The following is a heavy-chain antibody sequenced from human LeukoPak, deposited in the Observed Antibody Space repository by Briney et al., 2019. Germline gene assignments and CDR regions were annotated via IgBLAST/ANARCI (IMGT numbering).Heavy chain of an antibody. Sequence: GRSLRLSCAASEFTFSSYAMHWVRQAPGKGLEWVAVISHDGSNKYYADSVKGRFTISRDNSKNTLDLQMNSLRAEDTAVYYCAKDDAWLRYQYWGQGTLVTVSS. J-gene: IGHJ4*02. CDR2: ISHDGSNK. CDR3: AKDDAWLRYQY. D-gene: IGHD3-9*01. V-gene: IGHV3-30*04. CDR1: EFTFSSYA.